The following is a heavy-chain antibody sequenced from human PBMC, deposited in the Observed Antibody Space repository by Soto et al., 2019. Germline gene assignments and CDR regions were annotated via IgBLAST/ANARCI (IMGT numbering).Heavy chain of an antibody. CDR1: GFKFSSYY. J-gene: IGHJ3*02. Sequence: EVQLVESGGGLVQPGGSLRLSCAASGFKFSSYYMNWVRQAPGKGLEWVSYISPSSSTIYYADSVKGRFTISRDNAKNSLYLQMNSLRVEDTAVYYCARVVGYGSALKGSAFDIWGQGTMVTVSS. V-gene: IGHV3-48*01. D-gene: IGHD3-10*01. CDR2: ISPSSSTI. CDR3: ARVVGYGSALKGSAFDI.